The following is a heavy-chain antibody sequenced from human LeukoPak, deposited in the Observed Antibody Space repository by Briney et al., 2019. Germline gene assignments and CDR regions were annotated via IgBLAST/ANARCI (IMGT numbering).Heavy chain of an antibody. D-gene: IGHD4-17*01. V-gene: IGHV4-39*01. Sequence: SETLSLTCTVSGGSISSSTYYWGWIRQPPGKGLEWIGSIYYSGSTYYNPSLKSRVTISVDTSKNQFSLKLRSMTAADTAVYYCARRETVTTPFDYWGQGTLVTVSS. CDR3: ARRETVTTPFDY. J-gene: IGHJ4*02. CDR2: IYYSGST. CDR1: GGSISSSTYY.